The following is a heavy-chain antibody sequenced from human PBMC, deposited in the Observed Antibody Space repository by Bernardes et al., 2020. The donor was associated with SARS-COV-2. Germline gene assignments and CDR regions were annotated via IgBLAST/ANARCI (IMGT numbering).Heavy chain of an antibody. CDR1: EYTFTDYY. Sequence: ASVKVSCKASEYTFTDYYIHWVRQAPGQGLEWMGRINPNSGGTKYAQKFQGRVTMTRDTSNTQFSLRLTSVTAADTAVYFCAKFKVLRHLDWSLSWLEYYSVSWGQGTLVTVSS. CDR2: INPNSGGT. J-gene: IGHJ4*02. V-gene: IGHV1-2*02. CDR3: AKFKVLRHLDWSLSWLEYYSVS. D-gene: IGHD3-9*01.